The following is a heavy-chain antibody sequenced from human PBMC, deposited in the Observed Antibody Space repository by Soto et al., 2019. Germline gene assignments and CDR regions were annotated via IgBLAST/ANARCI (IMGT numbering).Heavy chain of an antibody. J-gene: IGHJ5*02. CDR3: ARHEFWLDP. Sequence: SETLSLTCTVSGDSINSRDYYWGWIRQPPGKGLEWIGSMYYTGTTHYHPSLKSRVTISVDTSKNQFFLKLNSVTAADTAVYYCARHEFWLDPWGQGTLVTVSS. CDR2: MYYTGTT. D-gene: IGHD3-10*01. CDR1: GDSINSRDYY. V-gene: IGHV4-39*01.